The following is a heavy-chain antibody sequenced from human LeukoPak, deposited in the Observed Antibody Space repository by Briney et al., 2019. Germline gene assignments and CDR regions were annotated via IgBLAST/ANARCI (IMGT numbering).Heavy chain of an antibody. CDR3: ARSYYDSSGYYVGDHSPSDY. V-gene: IGHV3-30*03. Sequence: GGSLRLSCAASGFTFSSYGMHWVRQAPGKGLEWVAVISYDGSNKYYADSVKGRFTISRDNSKNTLYLQMNSLRAEDTAVYYCARSYYDSSGYYVGDHSPSDYWGQGTLVTVSS. J-gene: IGHJ4*02. D-gene: IGHD3-22*01. CDR2: ISYDGSNK. CDR1: GFTFSSYG.